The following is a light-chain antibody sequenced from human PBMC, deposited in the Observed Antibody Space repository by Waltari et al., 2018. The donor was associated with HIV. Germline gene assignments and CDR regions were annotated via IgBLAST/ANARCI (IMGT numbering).Light chain of an antibody. CDR2: KAS. V-gene: IGKV1-5*03. CDR3: QQYIDYPYT. J-gene: IGKJ2*01. CDR1: QSISSW. Sequence: DIQMTQSPSTLSASVGDRVTITCRASQSISSWLAWYQQKPGKAPNLLIYKASSLESGVPSRFSGSGSGTEFTLTISSLQPDDFATYYCQQYIDYPYTFGQGTKLDIK.